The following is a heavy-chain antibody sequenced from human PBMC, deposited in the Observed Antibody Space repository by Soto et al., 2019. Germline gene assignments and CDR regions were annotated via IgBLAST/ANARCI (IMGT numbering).Heavy chain of an antibody. CDR2: IYYSGST. J-gene: IGHJ4*02. CDR1: GAFY. CDR3: AGRLPSSNSWPFDH. Sequence: PSETLSLTCTVSGAFYWGWIRQPPGKGLEWIGSIYYSGSTYYNPSLKSRVTVSVDTSKNQFSLNLSSVTAADTAVYYCAGRLPSSNSWPFDHWGQGTLVTVSS. V-gene: IGHV4-39*01. D-gene: IGHD6-13*01.